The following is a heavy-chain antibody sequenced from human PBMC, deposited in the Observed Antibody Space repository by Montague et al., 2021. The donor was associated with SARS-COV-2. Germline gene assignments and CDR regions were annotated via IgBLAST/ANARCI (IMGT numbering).Heavy chain of an antibody. CDR3: ATESLGYCSSTSCYGPHYGMDV. CDR1: GGSISSGGYY. V-gene: IGHV4-31*03. D-gene: IGHD2-2*01. Sequence: TLSLTCTVSGGSISSGGYYWSWIRQHPGKGLEWIGYIYYSGSTYYNPSLKSRVTISVDTSKNQFSLKLSSVTAADTAVYYCATESLGYCSSTSCYGPHYGMDVWGQGTTATVSS. J-gene: IGHJ6*02. CDR2: IYYSGST.